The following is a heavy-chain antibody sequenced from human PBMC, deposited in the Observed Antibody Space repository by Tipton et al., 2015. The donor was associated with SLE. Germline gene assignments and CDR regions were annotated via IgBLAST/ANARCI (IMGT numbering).Heavy chain of an antibody. CDR2: IYYSGST. Sequence: TLSLTCTVSGGSISSGGYYWSWIRQHPGKGLEWIGYIYYSGSTYYNPSLKSRVTISVDTSKDQFSLKLSSVTAADTAVYYCARGYCSSTSCYYYYMDVWGKGTTVTVSS. V-gene: IGHV4-31*03. D-gene: IGHD2-2*01. J-gene: IGHJ6*03. CDR3: ARGYCSSTSCYYYYMDV. CDR1: GGSISSGGYY.